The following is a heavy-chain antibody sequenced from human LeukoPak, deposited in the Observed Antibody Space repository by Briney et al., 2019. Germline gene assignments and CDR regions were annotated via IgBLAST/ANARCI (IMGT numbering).Heavy chain of an antibody. CDR2: IYYSGST. V-gene: IGHV4-30-4*07. J-gene: IGHJ3*02. D-gene: IGHD6-13*01. CDR3: ARSSSSSWYRAFDI. CDR1: GGSISSGGYS. Sequence: PSETLSLTCAVSGGSISSGGYSWSWIRQPPGKGLEWIGYIYYSGSTYYNPSLKSRVTISVDTSKNQFSLKLSSVTAADTAVYYCARSSSSSWYRAFDIWGQGTMVTVSS.